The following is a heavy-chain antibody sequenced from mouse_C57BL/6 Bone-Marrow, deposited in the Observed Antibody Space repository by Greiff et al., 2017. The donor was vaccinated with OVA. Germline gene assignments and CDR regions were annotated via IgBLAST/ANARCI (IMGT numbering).Heavy chain of an antibody. CDR1: GYTFTSYW. V-gene: IGHV1-59*01. CDR2: IDPSDSYT. Sequence: QVQLQQPGAELVRPGTSVKLSCKASGYTFTSYWMHWVKQRPGQGLEWIGVIDPSDSYTNYNQKFKGKATLTVDTSSSTAYMQLSSLTSEDSAVYYGASRVLYGSSYLSYFDYWGQGTTLTVSS. J-gene: IGHJ2*01. D-gene: IGHD1-1*01. CDR3: ASRVLYGSSYLSYFDY.